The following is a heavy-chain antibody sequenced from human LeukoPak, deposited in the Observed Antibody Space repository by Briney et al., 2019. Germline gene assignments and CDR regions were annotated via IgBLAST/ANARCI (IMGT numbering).Heavy chain of an antibody. CDR1: GGSISSSSYY. D-gene: IGHD2-2*01. CDR3: ARTSGYCSSTSCYRGYMDV. Sequence: SETLSLTCTVSGGSISSSSYYWGWIRQPPGKGLEWIGSIYYSGSTYYNPSLKSRVTISVDTSKNQFSLKLSSVTAADTAVYYCARTSGYCSSTSCYRGYMDVWGKGTTVTVSS. J-gene: IGHJ6*03. CDR2: IYYSGST. V-gene: IGHV4-39*07.